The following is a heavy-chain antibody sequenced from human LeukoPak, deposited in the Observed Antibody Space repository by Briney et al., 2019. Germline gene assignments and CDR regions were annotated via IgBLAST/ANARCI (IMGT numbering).Heavy chain of an antibody. CDR1: GFTSSSYG. J-gene: IGHJ6*02. CDR3: AREGKVTMVRGDYYYGMDV. V-gene: IGHV3-33*01. Sequence: GGSLRLSCAASGFTSSSYGMHWVRQAPGKGLEWVSVIWYVGSNKYYADSVKGRFTISRDNSKNTLYLQMNRLRAEDTAVYYCAREGKVTMVRGDYYYGMDVWGQGTTVTVSS. CDR2: IWYVGSNK. D-gene: IGHD3-10*01.